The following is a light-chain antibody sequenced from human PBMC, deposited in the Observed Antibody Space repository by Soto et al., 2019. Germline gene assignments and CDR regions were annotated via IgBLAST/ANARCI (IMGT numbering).Light chain of an antibody. Sequence: IQMTQSPSSLSAFVGDSVTITCRASQNVRGYLHWYQQKPGRAPKLLIYAASNLQIGVPFRFXGSGSGTEYTLSINSLQPDDSATYYCQQSHSTLPITFGQGTRVEI. CDR1: QNVRGY. J-gene: IGKJ5*01. CDR2: AAS. CDR3: QQSHSTLPIT. V-gene: IGKV1-39*01.